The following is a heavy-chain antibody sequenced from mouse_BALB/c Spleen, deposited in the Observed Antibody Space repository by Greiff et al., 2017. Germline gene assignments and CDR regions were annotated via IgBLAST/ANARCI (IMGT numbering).Heavy chain of an antibody. V-gene: IGHV5-6*01. CDR1: GFTFSSYG. CDR2: ISSGGSYT. Sequence: EVKLMESGGDLVKPGGSLKLSCAASGFTFSSYGMSWVRQTPDKRLEWVATISSGGSYTYYPDSVKGRFTISRDNAKNTLYLQMSNLKSEDTAMYYCARHGLEPMDYWGQGTSVTVSS. CDR3: ARHGLEPMDY. J-gene: IGHJ4*01. D-gene: IGHD2-13*01.